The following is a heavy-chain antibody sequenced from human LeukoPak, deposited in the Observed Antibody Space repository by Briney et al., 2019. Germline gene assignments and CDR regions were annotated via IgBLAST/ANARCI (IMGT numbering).Heavy chain of an antibody. Sequence: PGGSLRLSCAASGFTFSSYSMSWVRQAPGKGLEWVSSISGSSAYIYYADSVKGRFTISRDNAKNSLYLQMNSLRAEDTAVYYCARQRGDILTGYYMPRGFDYWGQGTLVTVSS. CDR2: ISGSSAYI. D-gene: IGHD3-9*01. J-gene: IGHJ4*02. CDR3: ARQRGDILTGYYMPRGFDY. CDR1: GFTFSSYS. V-gene: IGHV3-21*01.